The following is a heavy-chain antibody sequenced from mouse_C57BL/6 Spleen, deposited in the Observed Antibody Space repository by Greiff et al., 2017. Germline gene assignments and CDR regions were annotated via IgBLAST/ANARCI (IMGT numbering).Heavy chain of an antibody. CDR3: AREGRGLRGVDNFDY. Sequence: QVQLQQPGAELVMPGASVKLSCKASGYTFTSYWMHWVKQRPGQGLEWIGEIDPSDSYTNYNQKFKGKSTLTVDKSSSTAYMQLSSLTSKDAAVYYCAREGRGLRGVDNFDYWGQGTTLTVSS. V-gene: IGHV1-69*01. D-gene: IGHD2-2*01. CDR2: IDPSDSYT. CDR1: GYTFTSYW. J-gene: IGHJ2*01.